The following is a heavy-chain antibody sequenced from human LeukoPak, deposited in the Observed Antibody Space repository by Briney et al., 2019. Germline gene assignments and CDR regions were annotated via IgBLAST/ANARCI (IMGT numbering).Heavy chain of an antibody. CDR1: GFTFSSYS. V-gene: IGHV3-21*01. D-gene: IGHD3-22*01. CDR3: AREALEYYDSSGCFPFDY. J-gene: IGHJ4*02. Sequence: GGSLRLSCAASGFTFSSYSMNWVRQAPGKGLEWVSSISSSSSYKYYADSVKGRFTIPRDNAKHSLYLQLNSQRAEDTAVYCCAREALEYYDSSGCFPFDYWVRGTLVTVPS. CDR2: ISSSSSYK.